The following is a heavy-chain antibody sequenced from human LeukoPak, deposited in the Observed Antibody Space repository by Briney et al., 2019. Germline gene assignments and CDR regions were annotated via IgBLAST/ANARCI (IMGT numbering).Heavy chain of an antibody. CDR1: GFTFSSYG. CDR3: AKAYCGGDCYFDY. CDR2: ISYDGSNK. D-gene: IGHD2-21*02. Sequence: WGSLRLSCAASGFTFSSYGMHWVRQAPGKGLEWVAAISYDGSNKYYADSVKGRFTISRDNSKNTLYLQMNSLRAEDTAVYYCAKAYCGGDCYFDYWGQGTLVTVSS. V-gene: IGHV3-30*18. J-gene: IGHJ4*02.